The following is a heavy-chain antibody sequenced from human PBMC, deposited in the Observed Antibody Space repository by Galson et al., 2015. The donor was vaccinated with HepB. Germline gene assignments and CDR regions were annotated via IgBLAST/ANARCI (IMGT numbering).Heavy chain of an antibody. D-gene: IGHD1-1*01. J-gene: IGHJ2*01. V-gene: IGHV3-74*01. CDR2: IKTDGSST. Sequence: SLRLSCAASGFTFSSYWMHWVRQVPGKGLVWVSRIKTDGSSTSYADSVKGRFTISRDNAKSTLYLQMNSLRAEDTAVYYCARYIWYYDLWGRGTLVTVSS. CDR1: GFTFSSYW. CDR3: ARYIWYYDL.